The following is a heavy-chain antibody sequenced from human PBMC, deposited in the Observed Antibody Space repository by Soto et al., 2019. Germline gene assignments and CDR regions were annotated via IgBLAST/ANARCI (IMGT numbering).Heavy chain of an antibody. V-gene: IGHV4-4*01. Sequence: AGTLSLTCAVSGDSISSSNWWSWVRQPPGKGLEWIWEIYHSVSTNYNPSLKSRVTISLDKSKNQFSLNLSSVTAADTAIYFCARVLSAWYFDYWGQASLVTVSS. J-gene: IGHJ4*01. D-gene: IGHD3-3*01. CDR2: IYHSVST. CDR1: GDSISSSNW. CDR3: ARVLSAWYFDY.